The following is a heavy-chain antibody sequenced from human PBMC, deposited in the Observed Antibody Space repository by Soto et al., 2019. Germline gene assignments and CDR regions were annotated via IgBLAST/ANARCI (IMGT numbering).Heavy chain of an antibody. CDR3: AKELVNSGWTYFDX. V-gene: IGHV3-23*01. CDR1: GFTFNTYA. D-gene: IGHD6-19*01. J-gene: IGHJ4*02. CDR2: ISYSGGRT. Sequence: GGSLRLSCAASGFTFNTYAMSWVRQAPGKGLEWVSAISYSGGRTYYADSVKGRFTISRDNSKNTLYLQMNSLRAEDTAVYFCAKELVNSGWTYFDXWGQGTLVTVSX.